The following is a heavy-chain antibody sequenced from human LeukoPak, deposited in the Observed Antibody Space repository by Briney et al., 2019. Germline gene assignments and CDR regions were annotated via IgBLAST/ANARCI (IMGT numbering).Heavy chain of an antibody. V-gene: IGHV4-39*07. J-gene: IGHJ6*03. Sequence: SETLSLTCTVSGGSISSSSYYWGWIRQPPGKGLEWIGSIYYSGSTYYNPSLKSRVTISVDTSKNQFSLKLSSVTAADTAVYYCARVMRVTMVRGVIIQQPVYYYMDVWGKGTTVTVSS. CDR3: ARVMRVTMVRGVIIQQPVYYYMDV. CDR2: IYYSGST. CDR1: GGSISSSSYY. D-gene: IGHD3-10*01.